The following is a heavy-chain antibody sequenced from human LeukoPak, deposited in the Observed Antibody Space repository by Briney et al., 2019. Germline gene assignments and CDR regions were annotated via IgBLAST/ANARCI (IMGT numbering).Heavy chain of an antibody. Sequence: ASVKVSCKASGYTFTSYGISWVRQAPGQGLEWMGWISAYNGYTKYAQKLQGRVTMTTDTSTSTVYMELRSLRSGDTAVYYCARDRSPRHYYDTSDYDGAADYWGQGTLVTVSS. CDR2: ISAYNGYT. V-gene: IGHV1-18*01. D-gene: IGHD3-22*01. CDR1: GYTFTSYG. CDR3: ARDRSPRHYYDTSDYDGAADY. J-gene: IGHJ4*02.